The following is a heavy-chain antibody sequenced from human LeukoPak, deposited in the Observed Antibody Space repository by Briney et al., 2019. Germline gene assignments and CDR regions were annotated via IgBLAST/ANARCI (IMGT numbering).Heavy chain of an antibody. V-gene: IGHV4-34*01. D-gene: IGHD3-3*01. CDR2: INHSGST. CDR3: ARGNTIPNFDY. J-gene: IGHJ4*02. Sequence: PSETLSLTCAVYGGSFSGYYWSWIRQPPGKGLEWIGEINHSGSTNYNPSLKSRVTISVDTSKNQFSLKLSPVTAADTAVYYCARGNTIPNFDYWGQGTLVTVSS. CDR1: GGSFSGYY.